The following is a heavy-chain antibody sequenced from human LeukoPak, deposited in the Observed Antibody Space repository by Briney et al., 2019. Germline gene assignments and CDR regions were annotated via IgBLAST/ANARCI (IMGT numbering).Heavy chain of an antibody. CDR2: IYSGGST. CDR3: ASTTRGGTYYYYMDV. D-gene: IGHD1-1*01. CDR1: EFSVGSNY. V-gene: IGHV3-53*01. J-gene: IGHJ6*03. Sequence: GGSLRLSCAASEFSVGSNYMSWVRQAPGKGLEWVSVIYSGGSTYYADSVKGRFTVSRDNSKNTLYLQMNSLRAEDTAVYFCASTTRGGTYYYYMDVWGKGTTVTISS.